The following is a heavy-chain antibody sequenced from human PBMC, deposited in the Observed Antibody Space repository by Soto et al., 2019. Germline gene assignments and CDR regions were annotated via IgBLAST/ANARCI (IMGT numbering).Heavy chain of an antibody. CDR3: VRNGDSSGYRGWVDP. CDR1: GVTVSSNY. CDR2: MYSGGTT. V-gene: IGHV3-66*01. D-gene: IGHD3-22*01. J-gene: IGHJ5*02. Sequence: EVQLVESGGGLVQPGGSLRLSCAASGVTVSSNYMSWVRQAPGKGLKWVSVMYSGGTTYYADSVKGRFTISRDNSKNTLYLQINSLRAEDTAVYYCVRNGDSSGYRGWVDPWGQGTLVTVSS.